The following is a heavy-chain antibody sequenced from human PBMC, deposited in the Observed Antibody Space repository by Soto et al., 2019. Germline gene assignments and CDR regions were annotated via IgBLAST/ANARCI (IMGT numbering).Heavy chain of an antibody. CDR2: ITSSGTTT. CDR1: GFTFGEYS. V-gene: IGHV3-11*01. D-gene: IGHD5-18*01. CDR3: ARERYSYGAYYFDY. J-gene: IGHJ4*02. Sequence: GGSLRLSCAASGFTFGEYSMSWVRQVPGKGLEWVSSITSSGTTTYYTDSVKGRFTISRDNAKNSLYLQMNSLRAEDTAVYYCARERYSYGAYYFDYWGQGTLVTVSS.